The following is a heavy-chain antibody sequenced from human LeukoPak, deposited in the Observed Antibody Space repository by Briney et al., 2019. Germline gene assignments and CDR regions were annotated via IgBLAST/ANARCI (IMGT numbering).Heavy chain of an antibody. CDR1: GFTFSSYV. CDR3: AKGSSSSRPYYFDS. J-gene: IGHJ4*02. V-gene: IGHV3-23*01. Sequence: GGSLRLSCAASGFTFSSYVMSWVRQAPGKGLGWVSAISSSSAGTYYADSVKGRFTVSRDNAINTLYLQMNCLRVEDTAVYYCAKGSSSSRPYYFDSWGQGTLVTVSS. CDR2: ISSSSAGT. D-gene: IGHD6-6*01.